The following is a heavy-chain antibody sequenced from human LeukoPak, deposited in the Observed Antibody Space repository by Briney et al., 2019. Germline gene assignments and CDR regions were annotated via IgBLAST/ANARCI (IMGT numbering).Heavy chain of an antibody. CDR2: ISSSSSTI. D-gene: IGHD3-22*01. Sequence: GGSLRLSCAASGFTFSSYSMNWVRQAPGKGLEWVSYISSSSSTIYYADSVKGRFTISRDNAKNSLYLQMNSLRDEDTAVYYCARETTYYYDSTGAFDIWGQGTMVTVFS. V-gene: IGHV3-48*02. J-gene: IGHJ3*02. CDR3: ARETTYYYDSTGAFDI. CDR1: GFTFSSYS.